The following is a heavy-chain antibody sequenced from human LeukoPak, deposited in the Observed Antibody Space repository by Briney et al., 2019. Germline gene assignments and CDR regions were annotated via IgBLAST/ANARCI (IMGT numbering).Heavy chain of an antibody. J-gene: IGHJ4*02. V-gene: IGHV3-23*01. CDR1: GFTFSSYG. D-gene: IGHD6-19*01. CDR2: ISGSGGST. Sequence: GGSLRLSCAASGFTFSSYGMSWVRQAPGKGLEWVSAISGSGGSTYYADSVKGRFTISRDNSKNTLYLQMNSLRAEDTAVYYCRSGWYIAHYFDYWGQGTLVTVSS. CDR3: RSGWYIAHYFDY.